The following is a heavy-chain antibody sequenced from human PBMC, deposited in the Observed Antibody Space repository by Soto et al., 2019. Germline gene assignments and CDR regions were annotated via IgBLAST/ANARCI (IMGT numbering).Heavy chain of an antibody. D-gene: IGHD2-15*01. Sequence: GSLRLSCVVSGFTFSSSWMHWVRQGPGKGLEWVSRMNSDGTFTNYADSVKGRFTTSRDNAKNMLYLQMNSLRAEDTALYYCVKGWSEYWGRGTLVTVSS. J-gene: IGHJ4*02. CDR1: GFTFSSSW. CDR2: MNSDGTFT. CDR3: VKGWSEY. V-gene: IGHV3-74*01.